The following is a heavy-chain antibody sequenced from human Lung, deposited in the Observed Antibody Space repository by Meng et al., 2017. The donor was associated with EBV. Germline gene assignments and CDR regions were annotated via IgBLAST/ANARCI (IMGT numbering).Heavy chain of an antibody. CDR1: GGSIISYY. CDR2: IYTSGST. CDR3: ARGATSVFDL. J-gene: IGHJ2*01. Sequence: QLLQSGPGLVKPPQTLSLTCTVSGGSIISYYWSWIRQPAGKGLEWIGRIYTSGSTNYNPSLKSRVTMSVDTSKNQFSLQLNSVTPEDTAVYYCARGATSVFDLWGRGTLVTVSS. V-gene: IGHV4-4*07.